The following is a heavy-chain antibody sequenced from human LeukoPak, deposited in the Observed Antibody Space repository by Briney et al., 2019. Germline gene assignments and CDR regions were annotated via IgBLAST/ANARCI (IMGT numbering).Heavy chain of an antibody. CDR1: DGSISSGGYY. J-gene: IGHJ4*02. D-gene: IGHD6-13*01. Sequence: SETLSLTCTVSDGSISSGGYYWSWIRQDPGKGLEWIGYIYYSGNTYYNPSLRSRATVSLDTSKNQFSLKLSSVIAADTAVYYCARGISSSWTNDYWGQGTLVTVSS. CDR3: ARGISSSWTNDY. CDR2: IYYSGNT. V-gene: IGHV4-31*03.